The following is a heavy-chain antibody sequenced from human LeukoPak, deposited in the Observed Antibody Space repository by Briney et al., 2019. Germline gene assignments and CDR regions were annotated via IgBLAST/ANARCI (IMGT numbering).Heavy chain of an antibody. Sequence: GASVKVSCKASGGTFSSYAISWVRQAPGQGLEWMGGIIPIFGTANYAQKFQGRVTITADESTSTAYMELSSLRSEDTAVYYCARVPVTGDHWFDPWGQGTLVTVSS. V-gene: IGHV1-69*13. CDR1: GGTFSSYA. J-gene: IGHJ5*02. D-gene: IGHD7-27*01. CDR2: IIPIFGTA. CDR3: ARVPVTGDHWFDP.